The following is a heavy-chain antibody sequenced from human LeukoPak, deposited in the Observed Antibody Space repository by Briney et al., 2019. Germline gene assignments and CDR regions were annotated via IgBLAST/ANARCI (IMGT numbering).Heavy chain of an antibody. V-gene: IGHV3-30*18. CDR3: AKDGGDIVVVPAARDYYYGMDV. CDR1: GFTFSSYG. CDR2: ISYDGSSK. Sequence: GGSRRLSCAASGFTFSSYGMHWVRQAPGKGLEWVAVISYDGSSKYYADSVKGRFTISRDNSKSTLYLQMNSLRAEDTAVYYCAKDGGDIVVVPAARDYYYGMDVWGQGTTVTVSS. J-gene: IGHJ6*02. D-gene: IGHD2-2*01.